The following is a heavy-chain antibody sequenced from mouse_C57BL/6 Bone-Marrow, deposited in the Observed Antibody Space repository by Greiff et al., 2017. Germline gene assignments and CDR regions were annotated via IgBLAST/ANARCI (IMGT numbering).Heavy chain of an antibody. CDR3: ARDHYGSSYGFAY. D-gene: IGHD1-1*01. Sequence: VQLQQPGAELVKPGASVKLSCKASGYTFTSYWMQWVKQRPGQGLEWIGEIDPSDSYTNYNQKFKGKATLTVDTSSSTAYMQLSSLTSEDSAVYYCARDHYGSSYGFAYWGQGTLVTVSA. J-gene: IGHJ3*01. CDR1: GYTFTSYW. CDR2: IDPSDSYT. V-gene: IGHV1-50*01.